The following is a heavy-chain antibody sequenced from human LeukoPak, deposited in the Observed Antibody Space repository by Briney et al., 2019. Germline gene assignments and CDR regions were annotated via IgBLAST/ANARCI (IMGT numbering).Heavy chain of an antibody. CDR3: ARDFEDYGSPFDY. CDR1: GYTFTAYY. J-gene: IGHJ4*02. CDR2: INPNSGGT. V-gene: IGHV1-2*02. D-gene: IGHD4-17*01. Sequence: VSVKVSCKASGYTFTAYYIHWVRQAPGQGLEWMGLINPNSGGTNYAQKFQGRVTMTRDASISTAYMELSKLTSDDTAVYYCARDFEDYGSPFDYRGQGTLVTVSS.